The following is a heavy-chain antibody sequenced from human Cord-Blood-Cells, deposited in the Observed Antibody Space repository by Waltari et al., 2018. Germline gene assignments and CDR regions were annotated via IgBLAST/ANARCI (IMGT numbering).Heavy chain of an antibody. CDR3: ARRQGYGSGSYIWFDP. CDR2: INHSGST. J-gene: IGHJ5*02. V-gene: IGHV4-34*01. D-gene: IGHD3-10*01. CDR1: GGSFSGYY. Sequence: QVQLQQWGAGLFKPSETLSLTCADYGGSFSGYYWRWNRHPPGKGLEWIGEINHSGSTNYNPSLKSRVTISVDTSKNQFSLKLSSVTAADTAVYYCARRQGYGSGSYIWFDPWGQGTLVTVSS.